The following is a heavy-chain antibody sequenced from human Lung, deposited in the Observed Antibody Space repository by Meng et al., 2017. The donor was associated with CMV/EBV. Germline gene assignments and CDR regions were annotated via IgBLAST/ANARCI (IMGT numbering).Heavy chain of an antibody. V-gene: IGHV4-4*07. CDR1: GDSMNNYY. CDR3: AREVDDTANFDY. Sequence: QVELPGSGLGMVKSSETLSCTCTASGDSMNNYYWSWIRQAAGKGLEWIGSISTSGSTHYNPSLTSRVTLSVDTSKNQISLQLSSVTAADTAVYYCAREVDDTANFDYWGQGTLVTVSS. J-gene: IGHJ4*02. CDR2: ISTSGST. D-gene: IGHD6-19*01.